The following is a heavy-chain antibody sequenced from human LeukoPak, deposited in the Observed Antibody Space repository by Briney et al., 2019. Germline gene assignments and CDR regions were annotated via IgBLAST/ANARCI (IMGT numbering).Heavy chain of an antibody. CDR1: GVTLGTHA. Sequence: PGGSLRLSCSASGVTLGTHAMSWVRQAPGKGLEWVAVISYDGDNEYYADSVKGQFTISRDNSKDRLYLQMNSLRPEDTAMYYCARVRGGRSWYYYGMDVWGRGTTVTVSS. V-gene: IGHV3-30-3*01. CDR2: ISYDGDNE. D-gene: IGHD3-16*01. J-gene: IGHJ6*02. CDR3: ARVRGGRSWYYYGMDV.